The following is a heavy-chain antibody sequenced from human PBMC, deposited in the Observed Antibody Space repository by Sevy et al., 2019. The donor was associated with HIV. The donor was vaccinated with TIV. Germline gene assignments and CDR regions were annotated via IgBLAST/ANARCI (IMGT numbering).Heavy chain of an antibody. CDR2: ISNSGGNI. J-gene: IGHJ2*01. CDR1: GFTFSTYA. Sequence: GGSLRLSCAASGFTFSTYAMGWVRQAPGKGLEWVSGISNSGGNIYCADSVKGRFTISRDKSKNTLYLQMNSLRAEDTAVYYWAKDGAPYCTGGICFPYWYFDLWGRGTLVTVSS. V-gene: IGHV3-23*01. CDR3: AKDGAPYCTGGICFPYWYFDL. D-gene: IGHD2-8*02.